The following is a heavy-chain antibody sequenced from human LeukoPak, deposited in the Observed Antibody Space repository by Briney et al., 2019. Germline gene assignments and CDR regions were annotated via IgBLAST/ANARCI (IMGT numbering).Heavy chain of an antibody. CDR1: GFTFSSYS. Sequence: GGSLRLSCAASGFTFSSYSMNWVRQAPGKGLEWVSYINLNNSTIYYADSVKGRFSISRDNAKNSLYLQMNSLRAEDTAVYYCARPGTHGGYDYWGQGTLVTVSS. V-gene: IGHV3-48*01. CDR3: ARPGTHGGYDY. D-gene: IGHD5-12*01. J-gene: IGHJ4*02. CDR2: INLNNSTI.